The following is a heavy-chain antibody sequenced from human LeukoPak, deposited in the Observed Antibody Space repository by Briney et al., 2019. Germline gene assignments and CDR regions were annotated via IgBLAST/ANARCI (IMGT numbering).Heavy chain of an antibody. CDR3: AREWGAAAGHNWFDP. CDR1: GFTVSSNY. Sequence: GGSLRLPCAASGFTVSSNYMSWVRQAPGKGLEWVSYISSSSTSIYFADSVKGRFTISRDNAKDSLYLQMNSLRAEDTAVYYCAREWGAAAGHNWFDPWGQGTLVTVAS. CDR2: ISSSSTSI. J-gene: IGHJ5*02. D-gene: IGHD6-13*01. V-gene: IGHV3-48*01.